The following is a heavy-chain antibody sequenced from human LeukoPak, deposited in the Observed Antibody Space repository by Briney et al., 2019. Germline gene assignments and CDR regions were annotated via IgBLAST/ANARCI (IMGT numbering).Heavy chain of an antibody. CDR2: ISYTGIT. J-gene: IGHJ2*01. CDR1: GGSMSSFY. V-gene: IGHV4-39*07. D-gene: IGHD6-13*01. CDR3: ARVYYSNSYDYWYFDL. Sequence: SETLSLTCSVSGGSMSSFYWGWIRQPPGKGLEWIGSISYTGITSYNPSLESRVTISLDTSKNQFSLTLTSVTAADTAVYYCARVYYSNSYDYWYFDLWGRGTLVTVSS.